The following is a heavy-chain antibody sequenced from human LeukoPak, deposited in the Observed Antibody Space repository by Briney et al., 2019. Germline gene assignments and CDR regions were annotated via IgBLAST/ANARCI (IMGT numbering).Heavy chain of an antibody. Sequence: SETLSLTCAVYGGSFSGYYWSWIRQPPGKGLEWIGEINHSGSTNYNPSLKSRVTISVDTSKNQFSLKLSSVTAADTAVYYCARESGQAGGNPIDYWGQGTLVTVSS. V-gene: IGHV4-34*01. J-gene: IGHJ4*02. D-gene: IGHD4-23*01. CDR2: INHSGST. CDR1: GGSFSGYY. CDR3: ARESGQAGGNPIDY.